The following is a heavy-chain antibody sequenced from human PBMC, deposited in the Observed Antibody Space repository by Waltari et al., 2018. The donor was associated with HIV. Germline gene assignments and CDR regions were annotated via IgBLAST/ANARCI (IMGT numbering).Heavy chain of an antibody. J-gene: IGHJ2*01. Sequence: CGASEFTFSSFDMHWVRQAPGRGLEWVSFITGDGSSTFYADSVKGRFSISRDNSRNTLYLQMNRLRDDDTAVYYCAKDGGTYTGYFDVWGRGTLVTVSS. CDR3: AKDGGTYTGYFDV. CDR2: ITGDGSST. V-gene: IGHV3-23*01. CDR1: EFTFSSFD. D-gene: IGHD1-26*01.